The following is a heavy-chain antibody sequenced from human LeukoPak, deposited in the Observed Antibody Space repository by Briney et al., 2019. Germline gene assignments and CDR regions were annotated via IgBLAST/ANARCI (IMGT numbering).Heavy chain of an antibody. D-gene: IGHD6-25*01. V-gene: IGHV3-30*18. Sequence: GGSLRLSCAASGFTFSSYGMHWVRQAPGKGLEWVAFISNDGSNKNYVDSVKGRFTISRDNPRNTLYLQMNSLRAEDTAVYYCAKGERDLDHWGQGTQVTVSS. CDR1: GFTFSSYG. CDR2: ISNDGSNK. CDR3: AKGERDLDH. J-gene: IGHJ4*02.